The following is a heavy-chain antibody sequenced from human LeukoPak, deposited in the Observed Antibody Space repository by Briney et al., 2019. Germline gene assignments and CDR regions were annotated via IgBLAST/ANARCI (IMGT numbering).Heavy chain of an antibody. D-gene: IGHD4-17*01. CDR2: ISGSGGST. CDR1: GFTFSSYA. Sequence: GGSLRLSCAASGFTFSSYAMSWVRQAPGKGLEWVSAISGSGGSTYYADSVKGRFTISRDNSKNTLYLQMSSLRAEDTAVYYCAKNYGDYGYFDYWGQGTLVTVSS. J-gene: IGHJ4*02. V-gene: IGHV3-23*01. CDR3: AKNYGDYGYFDY.